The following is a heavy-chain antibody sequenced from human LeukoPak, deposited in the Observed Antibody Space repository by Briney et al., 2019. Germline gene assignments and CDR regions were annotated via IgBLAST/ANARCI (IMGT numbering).Heavy chain of an antibody. V-gene: IGHV3-7*01. D-gene: IGHD4-17*01. CDR3: ARRGHYGDPDSYYYYYYMDV. CDR2: IKQDGSEK. CDR1: GFTFSSYW. Sequence: GGSLRLSCAASGFTFSSYWMSWVRQAPGKGLEWVANIKQDGSEKYYVDSVKGRFTISRDNAKNSLYLQMNSLRAEDTAVYYCARRGHYGDPDSYYYYYYMDVWGKGTTVTVSS. J-gene: IGHJ6*03.